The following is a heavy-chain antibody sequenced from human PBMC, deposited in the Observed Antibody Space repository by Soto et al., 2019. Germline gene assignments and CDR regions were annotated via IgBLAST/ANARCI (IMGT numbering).Heavy chain of an antibody. J-gene: IGHJ4*02. Sequence: SETLSLTCTVSGGSISSFYWSWIRQPPGKGLEWIGYIYYSGSTNYNPSLKSRVTISVDTSKNQFSLKLSSVTAADTAVYYCARIERAGYYYYFDYWGQGTLVTVSS. CDR3: ARIERAGYYYYFDY. V-gene: IGHV4-59*01. D-gene: IGHD5-18*01. CDR1: GGSISSFY. CDR2: IYYSGST.